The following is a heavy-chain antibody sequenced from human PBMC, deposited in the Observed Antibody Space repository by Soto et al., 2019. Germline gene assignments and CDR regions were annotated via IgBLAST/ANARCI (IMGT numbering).Heavy chain of an antibody. D-gene: IGHD1-20*01. Sequence: GGSLRLSCAASGFTFSTYWMHWVRQAPGKGLVWVSRINSDGSSTNYAESEKGRFAILRDNAKNTLYLQTNSLRAEDTAVYYCARDNWNSNWGQGTLVTVSS. CDR2: INSDGSST. J-gene: IGHJ4*02. CDR3: ARDNWNSN. CDR1: GFTFSTYW. V-gene: IGHV3-74*01.